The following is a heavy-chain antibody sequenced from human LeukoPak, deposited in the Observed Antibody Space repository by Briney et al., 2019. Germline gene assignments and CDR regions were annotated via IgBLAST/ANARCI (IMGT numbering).Heavy chain of an antibody. CDR1: GYTFTSYG. CDR2: ISAYNGNT. D-gene: IGHD6-19*01. CDR3: ARARITVADTDYFDY. Sequence: ASVKVSCKASGYTFTSYGISWVRQAPGQGLEWMGWISAYNGNTNYAQKLQGRVTMTTDTSTSTAYMELRSLRSDDTAVYYCARARITVADTDYFDYWGQGTLVTVSS. J-gene: IGHJ4*02. V-gene: IGHV1-18*01.